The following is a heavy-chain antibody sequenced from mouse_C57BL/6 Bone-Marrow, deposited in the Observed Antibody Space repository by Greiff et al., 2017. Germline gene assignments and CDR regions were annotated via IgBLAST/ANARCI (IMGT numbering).Heavy chain of an antibody. V-gene: IGHV1-62-2*01. CDR1: GYTFTEYT. Sequence: QVQLQQSGAELVKPGASVKLSCKASGYTFTEYTIHWVKQRSGQGLEWIGWFYPGSGSIKYNEKFKDKATLTADKSSSTVYMELSRLTSEDSAVYFCARHGFLYYSNYEREMDYWGQGTSGTVSS. CDR2: FYPGSGSI. D-gene: IGHD2-5*01. J-gene: IGHJ4*01. CDR3: ARHGFLYYSNYEREMDY.